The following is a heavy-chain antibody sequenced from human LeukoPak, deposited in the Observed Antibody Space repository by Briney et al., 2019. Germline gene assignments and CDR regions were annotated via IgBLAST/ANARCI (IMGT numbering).Heavy chain of an antibody. V-gene: IGHV3-30-3*01. Sequence: GESLRLSCAASGFSFSHYALHWVRQAPGKGLEWLAFISYDGNVKYYADSVKGRFTFSRDYSKITLYLQMTSLRTEDTALYYCARDFSTKYSQDYWGQGTLVTVSS. CDR3: ARDFSTKYSQDY. CDR2: ISYDGNVK. CDR1: GFSFSHYA. J-gene: IGHJ4*02. D-gene: IGHD5-18*01.